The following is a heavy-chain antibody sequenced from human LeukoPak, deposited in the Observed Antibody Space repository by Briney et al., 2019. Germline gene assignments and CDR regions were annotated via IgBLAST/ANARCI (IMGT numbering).Heavy chain of an antibody. D-gene: IGHD1-26*01. J-gene: IGHJ3*02. Sequence: ASVKVSCKASSYMFTRYGISWVRQAPGQGLEWVGWISGSNGNTNYAQMVQGRVTMTTDTSTSTAYMELKSLRSDDTAVYYCARDLVGATSKRAFDIWGQGTMVTVSS. CDR3: ARDLVGATSKRAFDI. CDR1: SYMFTRYG. V-gene: IGHV1-18*01. CDR2: ISGSNGNT.